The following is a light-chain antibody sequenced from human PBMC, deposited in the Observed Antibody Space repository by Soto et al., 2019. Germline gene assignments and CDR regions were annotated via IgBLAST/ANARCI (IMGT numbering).Light chain of an antibody. CDR1: SSDVGGYNY. CDR3: SSYTSSGTL. V-gene: IGLV2-14*01. CDR2: EVS. J-gene: IGLJ1*01. Sequence: QSALTQPPSASGSPGQSVTISCTGTSSDVGGYNYVSWYQQHPGKAPKLMIYEVSNRPSGVSSRFSGSKSGNTASLTISGLQAEDEADYYCSSYTSSGTLFGTGTKVTVL.